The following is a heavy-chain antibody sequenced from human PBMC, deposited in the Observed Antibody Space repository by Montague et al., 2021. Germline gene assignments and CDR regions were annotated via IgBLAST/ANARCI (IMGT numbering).Heavy chain of an antibody. CDR2: ISYSGRT. CDR3: AKDTTTDGFDI. J-gene: IGHJ3*02. CDR1: GGSISNYF. Sequence: SETLSLTCTVSGGSISNYFWTWIRQPPGKGLEWIGFISYSGRTNFNPSLKSQVTISLDTSKNQFSLNLSSVTAADTAVYYCAKDTTTDGFDIWGQGTMVTVSS. D-gene: IGHD1-1*01. V-gene: IGHV4-59*13.